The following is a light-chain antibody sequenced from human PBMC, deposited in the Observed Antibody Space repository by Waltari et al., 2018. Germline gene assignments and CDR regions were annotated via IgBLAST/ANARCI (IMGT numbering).Light chain of an antibody. CDR1: SGHSSNV. Sequence: QLVLTQSPSASASLGASVKLTCTLSSGHSSNVIAWHQQQAEKGPRYLMKVNSDGNPSKGDSIPDRFSGSSSGAGRYLTISNLQSEDEADDYCQTGGHGTWVFGGGTKLTVL. CDR2: VNSDGNP. J-gene: IGLJ3*02. CDR3: QTGGHGTWV. V-gene: IGLV4-69*01.